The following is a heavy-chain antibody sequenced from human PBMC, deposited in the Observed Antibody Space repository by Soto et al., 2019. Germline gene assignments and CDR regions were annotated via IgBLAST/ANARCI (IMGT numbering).Heavy chain of an antibody. V-gene: IGHV3-9*01. J-gene: IGHJ6*03. CDR3: AKEVHSGIRFLEQYYYYYYMDV. D-gene: IGHD3-3*01. CDR1: GFTFDDYA. Sequence: GGSLRLSCASSGFTFDDYAMHWVRQAPGKGLEWVSGISWNSGSIGYADSVKGRFTISRDNAKNSLYLQMNSLRAEDTALYYCAKEVHSGIRFLEQYYYYYYMDVWGKGTTVTVSS. CDR2: ISWNSGSI.